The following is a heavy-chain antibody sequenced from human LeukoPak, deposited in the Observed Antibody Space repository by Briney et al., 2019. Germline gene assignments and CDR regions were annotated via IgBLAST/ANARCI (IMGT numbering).Heavy chain of an antibody. J-gene: IGHJ6*02. Sequence: GESLKISCKGSGYSFTSYWIGWVRQMPGKGLGWMGIIYPGDSDTRYSPSFQGQVTISADKSISTAYLQWSSLKASDTAMYYCARLAEDSGSYNYYYYGMDVWGQGTTVTVSS. CDR1: GYSFTSYW. CDR2: IYPGDSDT. CDR3: ARLAEDSGSYNYYYYGMDV. D-gene: IGHD3-10*01. V-gene: IGHV5-51*01.